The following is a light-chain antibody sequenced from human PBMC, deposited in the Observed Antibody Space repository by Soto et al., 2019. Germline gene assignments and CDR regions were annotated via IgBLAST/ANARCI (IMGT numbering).Light chain of an antibody. Sequence: QSVLTQPPSVSGAPGQRVTISCTGSSSNIGAGYDVYWYQQLPGTAPKLLIYGNSNRPSGVPDRFSGSKSGTSASLAITGLQAEDEADYYCQSYASSGRGLWVFGGGTKLTVL. CDR1: SSNIGAGYD. CDR2: GNS. V-gene: IGLV1-40*01. CDR3: QSYASSGRGLWV. J-gene: IGLJ3*02.